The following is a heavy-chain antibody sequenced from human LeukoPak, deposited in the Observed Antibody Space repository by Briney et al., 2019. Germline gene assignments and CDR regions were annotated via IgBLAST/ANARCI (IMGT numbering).Heavy chain of an antibody. CDR3: ARGWFGDSQENNWFDP. D-gene: IGHD3-10*01. CDR1: GYTFTGYY. Sequence: ASVKVSCKASGYTFTGYYMHWVRQAPGQGLEWVGWINPNSGGTNYAQKFQGWVTMTRDTSISTAYMELSRLRSDDTAVYYCARGWFGDSQENNWFDPWGQGTLVTVSS. CDR2: INPNSGGT. V-gene: IGHV1-2*04. J-gene: IGHJ5*02.